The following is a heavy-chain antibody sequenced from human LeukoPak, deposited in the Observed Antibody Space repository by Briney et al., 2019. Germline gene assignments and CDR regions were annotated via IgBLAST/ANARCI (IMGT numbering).Heavy chain of an antibody. CDR2: IRGNGDT. CDR1: GVSFSIFA. CDR3: ARASWVSSTDAVR. V-gene: IGHV3-23*01. J-gene: IGHJ4*02. D-gene: IGHD3-16*01. Sequence: GGSLRPSCAASGVSFSIFAMSWVRQGPARGLEWVSSIRGNGDTLYADSVKGRFTLSSDSSTNTVYFQLNNLRVEDTAIYYCARASWVSSTDAVRWGQGTLVTVSS.